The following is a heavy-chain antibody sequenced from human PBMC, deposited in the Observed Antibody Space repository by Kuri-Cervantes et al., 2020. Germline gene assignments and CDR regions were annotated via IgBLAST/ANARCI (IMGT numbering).Heavy chain of an antibody. J-gene: IGHJ4*02. V-gene: IGHV4-34*01. Sequence: GSLRLSCAVYDGPFSGYHWSWIRQPPGKGLEWIGEINHSGSTTYNPSLKSRVTISVDTSKNQFSLKLSSVTAADTAVYYCARFIAGRSFDYWGQGTLVPSPQ. D-gene: IGHD6-6*01. CDR3: ARFIAGRSFDY. CDR1: DGPFSGYH. CDR2: INHSGST.